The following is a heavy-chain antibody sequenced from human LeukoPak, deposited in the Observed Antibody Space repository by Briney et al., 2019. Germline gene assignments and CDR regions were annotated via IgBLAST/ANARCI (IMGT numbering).Heavy chain of an antibody. CDR2: ISPGGGTT. J-gene: IGHJ4*02. V-gene: IGHV3-23*01. CDR1: GFTFSSYA. CDR3: AKSGGNTSSREFFDS. Sequence: GGSLRLSCAASGFTFSSYAMSWVRQSPARGLEWVASISPGGGTTYYADYVKGRFTISRDNSKNSLFVQMNSLRTEDTAVYFCAKSGGNTSSREFFDSWGQGTLVTVSS. D-gene: IGHD3-10*01.